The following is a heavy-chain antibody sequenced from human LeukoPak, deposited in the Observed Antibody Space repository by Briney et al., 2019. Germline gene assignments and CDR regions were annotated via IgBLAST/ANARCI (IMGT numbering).Heavy chain of an antibody. Sequence: SETLSLTCAAYGGSFSGYYWSWIRQPPGKGLEWIGEINHSGSTNYNPSLKSRVTISVDTSKNQFSLKLSSVTAADTAVYYCARGFRMDVWGQGTTVTVSS. CDR2: INHSGST. J-gene: IGHJ6*02. CDR3: ARGFRMDV. CDR1: GGSFSGYY. V-gene: IGHV4-34*01.